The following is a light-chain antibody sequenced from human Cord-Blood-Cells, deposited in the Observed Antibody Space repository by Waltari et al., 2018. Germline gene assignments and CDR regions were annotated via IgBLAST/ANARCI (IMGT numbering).Light chain of an antibody. V-gene: IGLV2-8*01. J-gene: IGLJ2*01. CDR3: SSYAGSNNVV. Sequence: QSALTQPPSASGSPGQSVTISCTGTSSDVGGYNYVSWYQQHPGKAPKLILYEVSKRPSGGPDRFSGSKSGNTASLTVSGLQAEDEADYYCSSYAGSNNVVFGGGTKLTVL. CDR1: SSDVGGYNY. CDR2: EVS.